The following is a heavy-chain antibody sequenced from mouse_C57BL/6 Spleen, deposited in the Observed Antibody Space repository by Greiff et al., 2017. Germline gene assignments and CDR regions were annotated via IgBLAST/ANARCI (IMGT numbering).Heavy chain of an antibody. CDR1: GFSFSDYG. V-gene: IGHV5-17*01. D-gene: IGHD1-1*01. CDR3: ARGYCGSSYDYFDY. CDR2: ISSGSSTI. Sequence: EVQGVESGGGLVKPGGSLKLSCAASGFSFSDYGMHWVRQAPEKGLEWVAYISSGSSTIYYADPVKGRFTTPRDNAKKTLFLQMTSLRSEDTALYYCARGYCGSSYDYFDYWGQGTTLTVSS. J-gene: IGHJ2*01.